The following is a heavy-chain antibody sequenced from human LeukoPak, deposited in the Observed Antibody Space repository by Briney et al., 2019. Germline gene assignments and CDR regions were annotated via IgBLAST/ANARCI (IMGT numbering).Heavy chain of an antibody. V-gene: IGHV5-51*01. J-gene: IGHJ5*02. D-gene: IGHD5-18*01. CDR2: IYPGDSDT. CDR3: ARHLRLWQNWFDP. CDR1: GYSFTTYW. Sequence: GESLKISCKGSGYSFTTYWIGWVRQMPGRGLEWMGIIYPGDSDTRYSPSFQGQVTISADKSISTAYLQWSSLKASDTAMYYCARHLRLWQNWFDPWGQGTLVTVSS.